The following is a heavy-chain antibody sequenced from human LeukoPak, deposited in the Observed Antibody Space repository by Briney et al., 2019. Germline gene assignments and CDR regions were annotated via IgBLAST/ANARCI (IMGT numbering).Heavy chain of an antibody. Sequence: GASVKVSCKASGYTFTSYDINWVRQATGQGLEWMGWMNPNSGNTGYAQKFQGRVTMTRNTSISTAHMELSSLRSEDTAVYYCARGHCSGGSCYSSYSDYWGQGTLVTVSS. V-gene: IGHV1-8*01. CDR2: MNPNSGNT. D-gene: IGHD2-15*01. CDR3: ARGHCSGGSCYSSYSDY. CDR1: GYTFTSYD. J-gene: IGHJ4*02.